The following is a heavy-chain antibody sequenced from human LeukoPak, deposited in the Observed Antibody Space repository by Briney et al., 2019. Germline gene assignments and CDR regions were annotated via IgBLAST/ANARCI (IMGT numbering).Heavy chain of an antibody. CDR1: GFTFSSYA. V-gene: IGHV3-30-3*01. CDR3: ARERPPGIVGATKRNWFDP. Sequence: GGSVRLSCAASGFTFSSYAMHWVRQAPGKGLEWVAVISCDGSNKYYADSVKGRFTISRDNSKNTLYLQMNSLRAEDTAVYYCARERPPGIVGATKRNWFDPWGQGTLVTVSS. CDR2: ISCDGSNK. D-gene: IGHD1-26*01. J-gene: IGHJ5*02.